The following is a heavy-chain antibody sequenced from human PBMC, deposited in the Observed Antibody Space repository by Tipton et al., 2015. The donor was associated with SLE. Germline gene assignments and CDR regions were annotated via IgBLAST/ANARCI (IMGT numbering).Heavy chain of an antibody. CDR2: IYYSGRT. CDR3: ARNYYDSSGYNFFDY. J-gene: IGHJ4*02. V-gene: IGHV4-31*03. Sequence: LRLSCTVSGGSVVSGDYSCNWIRQHPVKGLEWIGNIYYSGRTYYNPSLKSRISISADTSKNQFSLRLSSVTAADTAVYYCARNYYDSSGYNFFDYWCQGTLVTVSS. D-gene: IGHD3-22*01. CDR1: GGSVVSGDYS.